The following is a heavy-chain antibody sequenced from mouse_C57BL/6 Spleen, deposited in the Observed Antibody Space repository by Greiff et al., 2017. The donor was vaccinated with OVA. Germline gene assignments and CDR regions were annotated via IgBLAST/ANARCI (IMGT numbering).Heavy chain of an antibody. CDR3: TSLYCYYFDY. CDR2: IRNKANNHAT. V-gene: IGHV6-6*01. CDR1: GFTFSDAW. D-gene: IGHD2-1*01. Sequence: EVQVVESGGGLVQPGGSMKLSCAASGFTFSDAWMDWVRQSPEKGLEWVAEIRNKANNHATYYAESVKGRFTISRDDSKSSVYLQMNSLRAEDTGIYYCTSLYCYYFDYWGQGTTLTVSS. J-gene: IGHJ2*01.